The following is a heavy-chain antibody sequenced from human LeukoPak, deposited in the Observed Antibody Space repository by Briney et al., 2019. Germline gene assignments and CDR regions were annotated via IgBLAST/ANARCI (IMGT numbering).Heavy chain of an antibody. CDR1: GYTFTSYY. CDR3: ARATPTTTAFDY. CDR2: INPSGGST. Sequence: GASVKVSCKACGYTFTSYYMHWVRQAPGQGLEWMGRINPSGGSTSYAQRFQGRVTMTRDTSTSTVYMELSSLRSEDTAVYYCARATPTTTAFDYWGQGTLVTVSS. D-gene: IGHD4-17*01. J-gene: IGHJ4*02. V-gene: IGHV1-46*01.